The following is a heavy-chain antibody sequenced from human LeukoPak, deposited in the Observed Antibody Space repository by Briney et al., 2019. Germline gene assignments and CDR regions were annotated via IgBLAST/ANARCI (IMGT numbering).Heavy chain of an antibody. D-gene: IGHD6-6*01. V-gene: IGHV3-21*01. CDR3: AMQRGVSSSGFDY. CDR2: ISSSSSYI. Sequence: GGCLRLPCAASGFTFSSYSMNWVRQAPGKGLGWVSSISSSSSYIYYADSVKGRFTISRDNAKNSLYLQMASLRAEDMAVYYFAMQRGVSSSGFDYWGPENLVNGSS. J-gene: IGHJ4*01. CDR1: GFTFSSYS.